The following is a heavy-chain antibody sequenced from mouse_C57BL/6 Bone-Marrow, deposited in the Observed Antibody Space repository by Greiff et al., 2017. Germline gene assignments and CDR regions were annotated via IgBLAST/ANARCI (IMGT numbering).Heavy chain of an antibody. V-gene: IGHV1-15*01. CDR3: TSRLLRFNWYFDV. CDR1: GYTFTDYE. Sequence: VQLQESGAELVRPGASVTLSCKASGYTFTDYEMHWVKQTPVHGLEWIGAIDPETGGTAYHQKFKGKAILTADKSSSPAYMELRRLTSEDSAVYYCTSRLLRFNWYFDVWGTGTTVPVSS. J-gene: IGHJ1*03. D-gene: IGHD1-1*01. CDR2: IDPETGGT.